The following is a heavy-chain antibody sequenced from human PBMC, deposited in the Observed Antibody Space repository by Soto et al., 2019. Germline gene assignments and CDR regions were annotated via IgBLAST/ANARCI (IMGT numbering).Heavy chain of an antibody. J-gene: IGHJ4*02. Sequence: PGGSLNSPVQRLDSPSVATACTGSVRLQARGWSGWQLYGTTYYADSVKGRFTISRDNSKNTLYLQMNSLRAEDTAVYYCAKNPGYYYDSTGYHFDYWGQGTLVTVSS. D-gene: IGHD3-22*01. CDR3: AKNPGYYYDSTGYHFDY. CDR2: YGTT. CDR1: DSPSVATA. V-gene: IGHV3-33*06.